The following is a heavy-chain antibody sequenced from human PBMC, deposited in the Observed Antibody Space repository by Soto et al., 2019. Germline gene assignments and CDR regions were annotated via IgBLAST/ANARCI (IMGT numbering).Heavy chain of an antibody. J-gene: IGHJ4*02. CDR3: ARSPSYYITYYFDY. V-gene: IGHV1-2*02. D-gene: IGHD3-10*01. Sequence: GASVKVSCKASGYTFTGYYMHWVRQAPGQGLEWMGWINPNSGGTNYAQKFQGRVTMTRDTSISTAYMELSRLRSDDTAVYYCARSPSYYITYYFDYWGQGTLVTVSS. CDR2: INPNSGGT. CDR1: GYTFTGYY.